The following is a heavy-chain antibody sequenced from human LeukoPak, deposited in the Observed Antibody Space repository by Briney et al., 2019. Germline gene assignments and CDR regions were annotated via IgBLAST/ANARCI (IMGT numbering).Heavy chain of an antibody. Sequence: PSETLSLTCTVSGGSISSGGYYWSWIRQHPGKGLEWIGYIYDSGSTYYNPSLKSRVTISVDTSKNQFSLKLSSVTAADTAVYYCAREKGYCSGGSCYGSWFDPWGQGTLVTVSS. CDR1: GGSISSGGYY. CDR3: AREKGYCSGGSCYGSWFDP. D-gene: IGHD2-15*01. J-gene: IGHJ5*02. V-gene: IGHV4-31*03. CDR2: IYDSGST.